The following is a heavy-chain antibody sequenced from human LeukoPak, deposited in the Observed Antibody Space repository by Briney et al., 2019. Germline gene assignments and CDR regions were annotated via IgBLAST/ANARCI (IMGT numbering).Heavy chain of an antibody. J-gene: IGHJ4*02. CDR1: GFTFSRSG. CDR3: AKKWDSTWSYFDL. CDR2: IQYDGDNK. Sequence: PGGSLRLSCVASGFTFSRSGMHWVRQAPGKGLEWVSFIQYDGDNKYYADSVKGRFTISRDDSQNTLYLQMNSLTVEDTAAYYCAKKWDSTWSYFDLWGQGTLVTVSS. V-gene: IGHV3-30*02. D-gene: IGHD1-26*01.